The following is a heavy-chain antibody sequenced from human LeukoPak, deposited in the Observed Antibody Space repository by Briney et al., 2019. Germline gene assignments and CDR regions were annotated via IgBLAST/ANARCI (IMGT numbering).Heavy chain of an antibody. CDR3: ARDVGGWYDY. Sequence: PSETLSLTCTVSGGSISSYYWSWIRQPPGKGLEWIGYIYYSGSTNYNPSLKSRVTISVDTSKNQFSLKLSSVTAADTAVYYCARDVGGWYDYWGQGTLVTVSS. CDR2: IYYSGST. CDR1: GGSISSYY. J-gene: IGHJ4*02. V-gene: IGHV4-59*12. D-gene: IGHD6-19*01.